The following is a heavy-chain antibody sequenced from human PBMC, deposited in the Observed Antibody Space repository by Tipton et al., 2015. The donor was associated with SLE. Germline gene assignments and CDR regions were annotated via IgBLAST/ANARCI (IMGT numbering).Heavy chain of an antibody. Sequence: TLSLTCTVSGGSTSSYYWSWIRQPPGKGLEWIGYIYYSGSTNYNPSLKSRVTISVDTSKNQFSLKLSSVTAADTAVYYCARGYGGGGAFDIWGQGTMVTVSS. D-gene: IGHD4-23*01. CDR2: IYYSGST. CDR3: ARGYGGGGAFDI. J-gene: IGHJ3*02. V-gene: IGHV4-59*01. CDR1: GGSTSSYY.